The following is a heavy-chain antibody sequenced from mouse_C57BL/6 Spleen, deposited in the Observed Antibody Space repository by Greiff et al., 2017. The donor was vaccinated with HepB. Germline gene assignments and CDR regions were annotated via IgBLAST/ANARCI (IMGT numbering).Heavy chain of an antibody. J-gene: IGHJ2*01. V-gene: IGHV1-15*01. CDR2: IDPVTGGT. D-gene: IGHD2-3*01. Sequence: VQLQQSGAELVRPGASVTLSCKASGYTFTDYEMHWVKQTPVHGLEWIGAIDPVTGGTAYNQKFKGKAILTADKSSSTAYMELRSLTSEDSAVYYCTRHDGYFDYWGQGTTLTVSS. CDR3: TRHDGYFDY. CDR1: GYTFTDYE.